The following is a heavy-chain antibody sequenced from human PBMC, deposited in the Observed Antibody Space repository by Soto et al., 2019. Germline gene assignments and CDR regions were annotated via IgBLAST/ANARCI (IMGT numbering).Heavy chain of an antibody. CDR3: ARDEGWDCTGPKCFVDHHYGMDV. Sequence: GGSLRLSCAASAFTFTSSAISWVRQGPGKGLEWVSAISGSGYNTYYADSVKGRFTISRDNSKNTVFLQMNSLRADDTAVYYCARDEGWDCTGPKCFVDHHYGMDVWGQGTTVTVSS. CDR1: AFTFTSSA. D-gene: IGHD2-8*02. V-gene: IGHV3-23*01. J-gene: IGHJ6*02. CDR2: ISGSGYNT.